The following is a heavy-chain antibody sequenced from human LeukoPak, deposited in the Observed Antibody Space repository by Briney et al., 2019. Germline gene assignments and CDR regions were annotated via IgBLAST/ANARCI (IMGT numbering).Heavy chain of an antibody. J-gene: IGHJ3*02. D-gene: IGHD2-2*02. CDR3: AREGYCSSTSCYTREAELDAFDI. CDR1: GYTFTGYY. Sequence: ASVKVSCKASGYTFTGYYMHWVRPAPGQGLEWMGWINPNSCGTNYAQKFQGRVTMTRDTSIRTAYMELSRLRYDDTAVYYCAREGYCSSTSCYTREAELDAFDIWGQGTMVTVSS. V-gene: IGHV1-2*02. CDR2: INPNSCGT.